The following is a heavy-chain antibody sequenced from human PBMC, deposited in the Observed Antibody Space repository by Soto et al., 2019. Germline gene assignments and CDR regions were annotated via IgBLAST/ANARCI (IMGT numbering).Heavy chain of an antibody. Sequence: TLSLTCAVYGGSFSGYYWSWIRQPPGKWLEWIGEINHSGSTNYNPSLKSRVTISVDTSKNQFSLELSSVTAADTAVYYCARGGFRGYCSGGSCYSRAYYYYGMDVWGQGTTVTVSS. CDR1: GGSFSGYY. V-gene: IGHV4-34*01. D-gene: IGHD2-15*01. J-gene: IGHJ6*02. CDR3: ARGGFRGYCSGGSCYSRAYYYYGMDV. CDR2: INHSGST.